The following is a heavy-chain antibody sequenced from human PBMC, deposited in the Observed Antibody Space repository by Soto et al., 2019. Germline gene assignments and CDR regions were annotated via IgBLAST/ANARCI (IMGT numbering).Heavy chain of an antibody. V-gene: IGHV3-21*01. CDR1: GFTFSNYS. CDR2: ISSSSSYI. J-gene: IGHJ4*02. CDR3: ARDSSSSWSAGY. D-gene: IGHD6-6*01. Sequence: GGSLRLSCAASGFTFSNYSMNWVRQAPGKGLEWVSSISSSSSYIYYADSVKGRFTISRDNAKNSLYLQMNSLRAEDTAVYYCARDSSSSWSAGYWGQGTLVTVSS.